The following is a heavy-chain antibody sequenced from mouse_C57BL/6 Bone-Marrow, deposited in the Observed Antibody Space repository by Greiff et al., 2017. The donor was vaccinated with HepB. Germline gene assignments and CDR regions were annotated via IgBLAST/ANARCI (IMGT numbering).Heavy chain of an antibody. CDR2: SRNKANDYTT. V-gene: IGHV7-1*01. D-gene: IGHD4-1*01. J-gene: IGHJ4*01. CDR1: GFTFSDFY. Sequence: EVKLVESGGGLVQSGRSLRLSCATSGFTFSDFYMEWVRQAPGKGLEWIAASRNKANDYTTEYSASVKGRFIVSRDTSQSILYLQMNALRAEDTAIDYCARDETGKRAMDYWGQGATVTVS. CDR3: ARDETGKRAMDY.